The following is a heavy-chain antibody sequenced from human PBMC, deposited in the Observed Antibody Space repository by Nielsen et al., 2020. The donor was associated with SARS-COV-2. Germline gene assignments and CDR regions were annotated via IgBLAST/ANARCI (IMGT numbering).Heavy chain of an antibody. CDR2: IIPIFGTA. J-gene: IGHJ4*02. CDR1: GGTSSSYA. Sequence: SVKVSCKASGGTSSSYAISWVRQAPGQGLEWMGGIIPIFGTANYAQKFQGRVTITADESTSTAYMELSSLRSEDTAVYYCARHRYSSGGVAYWGQGTLVTVSS. V-gene: IGHV1-69*13. D-gene: IGHD6-19*01. CDR3: ARHRYSSGGVAY.